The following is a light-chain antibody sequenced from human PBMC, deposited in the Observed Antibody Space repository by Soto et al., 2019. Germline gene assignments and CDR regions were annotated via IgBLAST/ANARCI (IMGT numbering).Light chain of an antibody. CDR3: QQYYTTPWT. Sequence: DIVMTQSPDSLAVSLGERATINCKSSQTILYNSNNKNHLVWYQQKAGQPPKLLIYWASTRESGVPDRFSGSGSGTDFTLTISSLQAEDVAVYYCQQYYTTPWTFGQGTKVEIK. V-gene: IGKV4-1*01. CDR1: QTILYNSNNKNH. J-gene: IGKJ1*01. CDR2: WAS.